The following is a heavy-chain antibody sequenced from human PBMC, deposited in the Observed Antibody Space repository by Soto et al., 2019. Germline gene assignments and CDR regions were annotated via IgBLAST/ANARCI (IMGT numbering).Heavy chain of an antibody. J-gene: IGHJ6*02. CDR1: GGSISSGGYY. CDR2: IYYSGST. CDR3: AREGRGGYYYGSGRSRSYYGMYV. V-gene: IGHV4-31*03. Sequence: QVQLQESGPGLVKPSQTLSLTCTVSGGSISSGGYYWSWIRQHPGKGLEWIGYIYYSGSTYYNPSLKSRVTLSVDTSKNQFCLKLSSVTAADTAVYSCAREGRGGYYYGSGRSRSYYGMYVWGQGTTVTVSS. D-gene: IGHD3-10*01.